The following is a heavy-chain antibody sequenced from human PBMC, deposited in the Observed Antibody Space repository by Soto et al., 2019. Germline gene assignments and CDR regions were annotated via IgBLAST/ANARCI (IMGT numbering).Heavy chain of an antibody. CDR3: ARINRIAARHWFDP. J-gene: IGHJ5*02. Sequence: QVQLQESGPGLVKPSETLSLTCTVSGGSISSYYWSWIRQPPGKGLEWIGYIYYSGSTNYNPSLESRVTISVDTSKNQFSLKLSSVTAADTAVYYCARINRIAARHWFDPWGQGTLVTVSS. V-gene: IGHV4-59*01. CDR1: GGSISSYY. CDR2: IYYSGST. D-gene: IGHD6-6*01.